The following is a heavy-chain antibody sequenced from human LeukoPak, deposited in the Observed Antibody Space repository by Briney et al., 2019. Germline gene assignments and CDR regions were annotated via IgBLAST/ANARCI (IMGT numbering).Heavy chain of an antibody. CDR3: VRKASYYDSSEDGYFDL. CDR2: ISSSGGTT. Sequence: GSLLLSGAASGFTFSSYAMTWVRQAPGKGLEWVSGISSSGGTTYHAESVKGRFTISRDNSKNTLYLQMNSLRAEDTAVYYCVRKASYYDSSEDGYFDLWGRGTLVTVSS. J-gene: IGHJ2*01. V-gene: IGHV3-23*01. D-gene: IGHD3-22*01. CDR1: GFTFSSYA.